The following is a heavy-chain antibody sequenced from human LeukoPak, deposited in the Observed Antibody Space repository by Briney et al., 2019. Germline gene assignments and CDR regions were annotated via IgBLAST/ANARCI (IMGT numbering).Heavy chain of an antibody. Sequence: SVKVSCKASGGTFSSYAISWVRQAPGQGLEWMGGIIPIFGTANYAQKFQGRVTITADESTSTAYMELSSLRSEDTAVYYCARGGFTTPALYYYYGMDVWGQGTTVTVSS. CDR3: ARGGFTTPALYYYYGMDV. V-gene: IGHV1-69*13. D-gene: IGHD4-17*01. CDR1: GGTFSSYA. CDR2: IIPIFGTA. J-gene: IGHJ6*02.